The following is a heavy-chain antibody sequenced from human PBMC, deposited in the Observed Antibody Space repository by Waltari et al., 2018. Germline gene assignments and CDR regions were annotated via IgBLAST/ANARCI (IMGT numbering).Heavy chain of an antibody. CDR2: INPNSGDT. J-gene: IGHJ6*02. V-gene: IGHV1-2*02. D-gene: IGHD2-2*01. Sequence: QVQLVQSGAEVKKPGASVKVSCKASGYTFTGYYMHWVRQAPGQGLEWMGWINPNSGDTNYAQKFQGRVTMTRDTSISTAYMELSRLRSDDTAVYYCARDEKEEYQLLYWDYYGMDVWGQGTTVTVSS. CDR1: GYTFTGYY. CDR3: ARDEKEEYQLLYWDYYGMDV.